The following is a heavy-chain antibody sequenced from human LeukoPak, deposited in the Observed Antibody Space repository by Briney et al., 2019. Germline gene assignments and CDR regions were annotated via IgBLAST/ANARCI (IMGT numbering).Heavy chain of an antibody. CDR1: GDSISSYY. Sequence: SETLSLTCTISGDSISSYYWSWIRQPPGKGMEWIGYIYYSGSTNYNPSLKSRVTISVDTSKNQFSLKLSSVTAADTAVYYCARGRRDSSGYTFDYWGQGTLVTVSS. D-gene: IGHD3-22*01. CDR3: ARGRRDSSGYTFDY. V-gene: IGHV4-59*01. CDR2: IYYSGST. J-gene: IGHJ4*02.